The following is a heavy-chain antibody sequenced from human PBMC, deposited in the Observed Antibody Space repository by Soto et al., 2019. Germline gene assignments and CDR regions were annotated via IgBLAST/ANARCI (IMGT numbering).Heavy chain of an antibody. CDR2: IIPIFGTA. V-gene: IGHV1-69*06. CDR3: ARDAIFGVVTTYYFDY. Sequence: SVKVSCKASGGTFSSYAISWVRQAPGQGLEWMGGIIPIFGTANYAQKFQGRVTITADKSTSTAYMELSSLRSEDTAVYYCARDAIFGVVTTYYFDYWGQGTLVTVSS. J-gene: IGHJ4*02. CDR1: GGTFSSYA. D-gene: IGHD3-3*01.